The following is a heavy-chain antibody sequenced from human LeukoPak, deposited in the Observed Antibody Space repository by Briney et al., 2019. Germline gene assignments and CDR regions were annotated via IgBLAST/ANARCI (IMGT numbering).Heavy chain of an antibody. CDR1: GYTFTGYY. J-gene: IGHJ4*02. CDR3: AAQGILEWLGYFDY. CDR2: INPNSGGT. V-gene: IGHV1-2*02. Sequence: GASVKVSCKASGYTFTGYYMHWVRQAPGQGLEWMGWINPNSGGTNYAQKFQGRVTMTRDTSISTACMELSRLRSDDTAVYYCAAQGILEWLGYFDYWGQGTLVTVSS. D-gene: IGHD3-3*01.